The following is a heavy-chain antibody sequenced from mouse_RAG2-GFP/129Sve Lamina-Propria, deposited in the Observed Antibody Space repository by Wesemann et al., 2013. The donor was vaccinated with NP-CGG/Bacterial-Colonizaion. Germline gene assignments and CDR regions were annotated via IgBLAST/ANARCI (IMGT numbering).Heavy chain of an antibody. D-gene: IGHD3-2*02. J-gene: IGHJ2*01. CDR3: ARSAQATFDY. CDR2: IYPRDGST. V-gene: IGHV1-84*01. Sequence: QVQLQQSGPELVKPGASVKISCKASGYTFTDYYINWVKQRPGQGLEWIGWIYPRDGSTKYNEKFKGKATLTVDTSSSTAYMQLSSLTSEDSAVYYCARSAQATFDYWGQGTTLTVSS. CDR1: GYTFTDYY.